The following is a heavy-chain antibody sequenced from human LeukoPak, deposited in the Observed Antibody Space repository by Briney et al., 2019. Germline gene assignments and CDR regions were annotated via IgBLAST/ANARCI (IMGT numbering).Heavy chain of an antibody. CDR1: GGSISSYY. Sequence: SETLSLTCTVSGGSISSYYWSWIRQPPGKGLEWIGYIYYSGSTNYNPSLKSRVTISVDTSKNQFSLKLSSVTAADTAVYYCARVGWLPSGYYYYMDVWGKGTTVTVSS. CDR3: ARVGWLPSGYYYYMDV. J-gene: IGHJ6*03. D-gene: IGHD5-12*01. CDR2: IYYSGST. V-gene: IGHV4-59*01.